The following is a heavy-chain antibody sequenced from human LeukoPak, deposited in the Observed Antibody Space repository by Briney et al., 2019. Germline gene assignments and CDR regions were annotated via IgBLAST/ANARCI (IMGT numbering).Heavy chain of an antibody. Sequence: SETLSLTCTVSGGSISSYYWSWIRQPPGEGLEWIGYIYYSGSTNYNPSLKSRVTVSVDTSKNQFSLKLSSVTAADTAVYYCARNRPVTTNWFDPWGQGTLVTVSS. J-gene: IGHJ5*02. V-gene: IGHV4-59*01. CDR2: IYYSGST. CDR3: ARNRPVTTNWFDP. CDR1: GGSISSYY. D-gene: IGHD4-11*01.